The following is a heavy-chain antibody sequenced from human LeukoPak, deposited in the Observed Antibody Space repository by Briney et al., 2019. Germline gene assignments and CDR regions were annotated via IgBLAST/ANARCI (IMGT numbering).Heavy chain of an antibody. Sequence: TETLSLTCAVYGGSFSGYYWSWIRQPPGKGLEWIGYIYYSGSTNYNPSLKSRVTISVDTSKNQFSLKLSSVTAADTAVYYCARQPAASYYYYYGMDVWGQGTTVTVSS. J-gene: IGHJ6*02. V-gene: IGHV4-59*01. CDR3: ARQPAASYYYYYGMDV. D-gene: IGHD2-2*01. CDR1: GGSFSGYY. CDR2: IYYSGST.